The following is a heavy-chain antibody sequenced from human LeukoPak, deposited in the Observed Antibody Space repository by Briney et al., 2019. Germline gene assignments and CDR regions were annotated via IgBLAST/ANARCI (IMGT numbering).Heavy chain of an antibody. V-gene: IGHV4-39*01. J-gene: IGHJ5*02. CDR2: IYYSGST. CDR1: GGSISSSSYY. Sequence: PSETLSLTCTVSGGSISSSSYYWGWIRQPPGKGLEWIGSIYYSGSTYYNPSLKSRVTISVDTSKNQFSLKLSSVTAADTAVYYCARVRYCSSTNCPWGQGTLVTVSS. CDR3: ARVRYCSSTNCP. D-gene: IGHD2-2*01.